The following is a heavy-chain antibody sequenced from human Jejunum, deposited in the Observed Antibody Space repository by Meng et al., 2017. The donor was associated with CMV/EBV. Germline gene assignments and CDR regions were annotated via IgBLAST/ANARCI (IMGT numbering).Heavy chain of an antibody. CDR1: FTLSNYG. J-gene: IGHJ4*02. Sequence: FTLSNYGINWVRQAPGKGLEWVSSVRNVGNYIYYADSVKGRFTISRDNAKTSLYLQMNSLKPEDTAFYYCAKPLSPYDFWSGTDYWGQGTLVTVSS. V-gene: IGHV3-21*04. D-gene: IGHD3-3*01. CDR3: AKPLSPYDFWSGTDY. CDR2: VRNVGNYI.